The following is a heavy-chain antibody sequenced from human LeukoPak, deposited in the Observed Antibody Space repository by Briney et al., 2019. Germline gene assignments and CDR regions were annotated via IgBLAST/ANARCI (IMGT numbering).Heavy chain of an antibody. CDR2: IIPIFGTA. J-gene: IGHJ6*04. CDR1: GGTFSSYA. Sequence: ASVKVSCKDSGGTFSSYAISWVRQAPGQGLEWMGGIIPIFGTANYAQKFQGRVTITADESTSTAYMELSSLRSEDTAVYYCARALGAPDQLLGTHYYGMDVWGKGTTVTVSS. D-gene: IGHD2-2*01. CDR3: ARALGAPDQLLGTHYYGMDV. V-gene: IGHV1-69*01.